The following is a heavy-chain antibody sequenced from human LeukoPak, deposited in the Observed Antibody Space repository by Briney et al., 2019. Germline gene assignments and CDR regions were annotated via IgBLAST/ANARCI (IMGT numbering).Heavy chain of an antibody. Sequence: GGSLRLSCAASGFTVSSNFTSWVRQAPGKGLEWVSVIYSGGSTYYADSVKGRFTISRDNSKNTLYLQMNSLRAEDTAVYYCARDGVGAPYNWIDPWGQGSLVTVSS. J-gene: IGHJ5*02. D-gene: IGHD1-26*01. CDR3: ARDGVGAPYNWIDP. CDR2: IYSGGST. CDR1: GFTVSSNF. V-gene: IGHV3-53*01.